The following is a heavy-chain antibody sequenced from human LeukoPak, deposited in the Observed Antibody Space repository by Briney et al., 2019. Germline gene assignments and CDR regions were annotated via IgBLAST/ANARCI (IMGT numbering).Heavy chain of an antibody. CDR2: INTDGSGA. Sequence: GGSLRLSCAASGFTFSKYWMHWVRQPPGKGPVWVSKINTDGSGAIYADSVRSRFTISRDNAKNTVYLQMNSLRVEDTAVYYCVSFIEERDWGQGTLVTVSS. V-gene: IGHV3-74*01. CDR1: GFTFSKYW. J-gene: IGHJ4*02. D-gene: IGHD1-26*01. CDR3: VSFIEERD.